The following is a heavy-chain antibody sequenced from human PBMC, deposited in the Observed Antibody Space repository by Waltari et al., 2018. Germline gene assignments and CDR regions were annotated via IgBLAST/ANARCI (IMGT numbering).Heavy chain of an antibody. J-gene: IGHJ6*02. Sequence: QVLLAQSGAEVKMPGASVRVSCSGNTLSGYFLHLVRQAPGQGLEWMGWINVNTGGTRYAQKFQGRVTMTRDTSIATAYMELSGLRYDDTAVYYCATDRGGYPGMDVWGQGTTVTVSS. D-gene: IGHD5-12*01. CDR1: GNTLSGYF. V-gene: IGHV1-2*02. CDR2: INVNTGGT. CDR3: ATDRGGYPGMDV.